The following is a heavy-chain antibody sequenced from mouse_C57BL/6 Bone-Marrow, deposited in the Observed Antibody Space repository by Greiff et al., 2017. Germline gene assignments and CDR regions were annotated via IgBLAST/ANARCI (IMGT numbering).Heavy chain of an antibody. J-gene: IGHJ1*03. CDR2: IDPGDGDT. Sequence: VQLQQSGAELVRPGASVKLSCTASGFNIKDDYMHWVKQRPEQGLEWIGWIDPGDGDTEYASKFQGKATITADTSSNTAYLQLSSLTSEDTAVYYCTTKGGRYFDVWGTGTTVTVSS. CDR3: TTKGGRYFDV. D-gene: IGHD1-1*02. CDR1: GFNIKDDY. V-gene: IGHV14-4*01.